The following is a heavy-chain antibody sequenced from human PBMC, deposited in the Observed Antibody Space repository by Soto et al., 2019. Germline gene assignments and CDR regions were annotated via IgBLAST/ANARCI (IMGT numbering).Heavy chain of an antibody. CDR2: ISSSSSYT. V-gene: IGHV3-11*06. CDR3: AKGTYYDILTGYYKSGLYFDY. J-gene: IGHJ4*02. Sequence: SLRLSCAASGFTFSDYYMSWIRQAPGKGLERVSYISSSSSYTNNADSVKGRFTISRDNAKNSLYLQMNSLRAEDTAVYYCAKGTYYDILTGYYKSGLYFDYWGQGTLVTVSS. CDR1: GFTFSDYY. D-gene: IGHD3-9*01.